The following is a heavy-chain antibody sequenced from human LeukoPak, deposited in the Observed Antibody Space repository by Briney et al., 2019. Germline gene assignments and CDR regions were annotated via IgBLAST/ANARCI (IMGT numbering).Heavy chain of an antibody. CDR2: ISYDGSNK. D-gene: IGHD6-13*01. CDR3: AKDEQQLVLSP. CDR1: GFTFSSYG. V-gene: IGHV3-30*18. J-gene: IGHJ5*02. Sequence: GGSLRLSCAASGFTFSSYGMHWVRQAPGKGLEWVAVISYDGSNKYYADSVKGRFTISRDNSKNTLYLQMNSLRAEDTAVYYCAKDEQQLVLSPWGQGTLVTVSS.